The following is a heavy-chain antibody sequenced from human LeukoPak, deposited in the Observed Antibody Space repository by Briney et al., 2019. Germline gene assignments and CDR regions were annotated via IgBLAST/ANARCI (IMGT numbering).Heavy chain of an antibody. V-gene: IGHV1-8*01. Sequence: ASVKVSCKASGYTFTSYDINWVRQATGQGLEWMGWMNPNSGNTGYAQKFQGRVTMTRNTSISTAYMELSSLRSEDTAVYYCARTAYDILTGRSYYYYYYGTDVWGQGTTVTVSS. CDR3: ARTAYDILTGRSYYYYYYGTDV. D-gene: IGHD3-9*01. CDR2: MNPNSGNT. J-gene: IGHJ6*02. CDR1: GYTFTSYD.